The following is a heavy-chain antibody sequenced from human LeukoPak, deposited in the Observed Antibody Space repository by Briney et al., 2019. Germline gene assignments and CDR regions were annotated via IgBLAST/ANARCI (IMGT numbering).Heavy chain of an antibody. D-gene: IGHD5-24*01. Sequence: GASLQISCKGSGYSFISYWIGWGRRMPGTPLEGMGIIYPGYSDSRYSPSFQGQVTISADKSTTTAYLQWRSLKASDTAMYYCARRGYKGNFLGYWGQGTLVTVSS. V-gene: IGHV5-51*01. J-gene: IGHJ4*02. CDR1: GYSFISYW. CDR3: ARRGYKGNFLGY. CDR2: IYPGYSDS.